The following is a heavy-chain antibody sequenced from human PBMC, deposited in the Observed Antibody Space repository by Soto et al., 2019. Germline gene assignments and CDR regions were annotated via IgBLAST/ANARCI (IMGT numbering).Heavy chain of an antibody. CDR3: ASTASKWPRGSFDY. Sequence: GGSLRLSCAASGFTFSSYAMSWVRQAPGKGLEWVSAISGSGGSTYYADSVKGRFTISRDNSKNTLYLQMNSLRAEDTAVYYCASTASKWPRGSFDYWGQGTLGTSPQ. CDR2: ISGSGGST. D-gene: IGHD1-26*01. CDR1: GFTFSSYA. V-gene: IGHV3-23*01. J-gene: IGHJ4*02.